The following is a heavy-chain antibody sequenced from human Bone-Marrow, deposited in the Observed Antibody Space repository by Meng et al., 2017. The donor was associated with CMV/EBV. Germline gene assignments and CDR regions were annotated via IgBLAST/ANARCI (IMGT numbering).Heavy chain of an antibody. CDR3: ARHRGWDSDYTIYYYGMDV. D-gene: IGHD2-2*02. J-gene: IGHJ6*01. V-gene: IGHV3-7*01. CDR1: GFTFSSYW. Sequence: GESLKISCAASGFTFSSYWMSWVRQAPGKGLEWVANIKQDGSEKYYVDSVKGRFTISRDNAKNSLYLQMNSLRAEDTAVYYCARHRGWDSDYTIYYYGMDVWGQGTTVTVYS. CDR2: IKQDGSEK.